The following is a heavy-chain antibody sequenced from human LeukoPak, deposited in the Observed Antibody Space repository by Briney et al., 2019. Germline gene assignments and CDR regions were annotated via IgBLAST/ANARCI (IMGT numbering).Heavy chain of an antibody. J-gene: IGHJ4*02. D-gene: IGHD6-13*01. CDR2: INHRGGT. Sequence: SETLSLTCAVYGGSFSNYYWSWIRQPPGKGLEWIGEINHRGGTNSNPSLKSRVTLSVDTSKTQFSLRLSSVTAADTAVYYCARGKTPSSWYPDYWGPGTLVTVSS. CDR1: GGSFSNYY. CDR3: ARGKTPSSWYPDY. V-gene: IGHV4-34*01.